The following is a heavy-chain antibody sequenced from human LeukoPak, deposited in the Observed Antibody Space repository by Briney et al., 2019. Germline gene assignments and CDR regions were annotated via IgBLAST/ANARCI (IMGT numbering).Heavy chain of an antibody. V-gene: IGHV3-11*03. CDR2: ISNTGSYT. J-gene: IGHJ4*02. Sequence: PGGSLRLSCAVSGFSAADEYMRWIRQAPGQGLEWVSYISNTGSYTNYADSVEGRFTISRDNTENSLYLQMNSLRAEDTAVYYCAKFETPWGSSVVAAYFDYWGQGTLVTVSS. D-gene: IGHD2-15*01. CDR1: GFSAADEY. CDR3: AKFETPWGSSVVAAYFDY.